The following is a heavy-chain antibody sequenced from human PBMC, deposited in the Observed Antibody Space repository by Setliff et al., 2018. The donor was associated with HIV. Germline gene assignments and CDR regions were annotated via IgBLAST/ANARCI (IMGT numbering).Heavy chain of an antibody. CDR2: SIPIFGTA. CDR3: ATNPEMATINYYYYYMGV. D-gene: IGHD5-12*01. J-gene: IGHJ6*03. CDR1: GGTFRTFG. V-gene: IGHV1-69*13. Sequence: SVKVSCKASGGTFRTFGISWVRQAPGQGLEWMGGSIPIFGTAKYAQKFQGRVTITADESTSTAYMELSSLRSEDTAVYYCATNPEMATINYYYYYMGVWGKGTTVTAP.